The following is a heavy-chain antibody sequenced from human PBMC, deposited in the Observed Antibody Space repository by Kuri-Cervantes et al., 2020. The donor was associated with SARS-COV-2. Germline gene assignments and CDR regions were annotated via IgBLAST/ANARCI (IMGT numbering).Heavy chain of an antibody. CDR3: ARDPLPVYSSPSGWSWFDP. V-gene: IGHV1-18*01. CDR1: GYTFTSYG. J-gene: IGHJ5*02. Sequence: ASVKVSCKASGYTFTSYGISWVRQAPGQGLEWMGWISAYNGNTNYAQKLQGRATMTTDTSTSTAYMELRSLRSDDTAVYYCARDPLPVYSSPSGWSWFDPWGQGTLVIVSS. D-gene: IGHD6-13*01. CDR2: ISAYNGNT.